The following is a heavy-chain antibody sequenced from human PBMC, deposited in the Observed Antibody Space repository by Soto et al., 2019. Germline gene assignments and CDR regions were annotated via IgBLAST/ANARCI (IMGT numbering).Heavy chain of an antibody. D-gene: IGHD6-19*01. V-gene: IGHV3-30-3*01. CDR2: ISYDGSNK. CDR1: GFTFSSYA. J-gene: IGHJ4*02. CDR3: ARDPNLAGGGWTRMDY. Sequence: QVQLVESGGGVVQPGRSLRLSCAASGFTFSSYAMHWVRQAPGKGLEWVAVISYDGSNKYYADSVKGRFTISRDNSKNTLYLQMNSLRAEDTAVYYCARDPNLAGGGWTRMDYWGQGTLVTVSS.